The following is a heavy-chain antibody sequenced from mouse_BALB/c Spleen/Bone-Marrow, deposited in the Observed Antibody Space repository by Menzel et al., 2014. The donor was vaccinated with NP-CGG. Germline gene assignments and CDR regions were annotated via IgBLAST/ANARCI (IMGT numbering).Heavy chain of an antibody. Sequence: EVKLMESGGGLVQPGGSLRLSCATSGFTFSGFYMEWVRQPPGKRLEWIAASRNKANVYTTEYSASVKGRFIVSRDTSQSILYLQMNALRAEDTAIYYCARNPRWLLAMDYWGQGTSVTVSS. CDR2: SRNKANVYTT. CDR3: ARNPRWLLAMDY. J-gene: IGHJ4*01. V-gene: IGHV7-1*02. D-gene: IGHD2-3*01. CDR1: GFTFSGFY.